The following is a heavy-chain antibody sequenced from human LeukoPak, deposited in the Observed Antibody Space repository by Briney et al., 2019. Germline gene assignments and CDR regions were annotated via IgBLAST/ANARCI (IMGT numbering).Heavy chain of an antibody. D-gene: IGHD3-22*01. CDR1: GGSISSGSYY. V-gene: IGHV4-61*02. J-gene: IGHJ4*02. CDR2: IYTSGST. CDR3: ASGYYYDSSGYYSFDY. Sequence: PSETLSLTCTVSGGSISSGSYYWSWIRQPAGEGLEWIGRIYTSGSTNYTPSLKSRVTISVDTSKNQFSLKLSSVTAADTAVYYCASGYYYDSSGYYSFDYWGQGTLVTVSS.